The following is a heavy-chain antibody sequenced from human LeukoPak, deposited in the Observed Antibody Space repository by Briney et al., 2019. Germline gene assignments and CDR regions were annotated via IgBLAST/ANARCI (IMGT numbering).Heavy chain of an antibody. CDR1: GGSFSGYY. D-gene: IGHD6-13*01. J-gene: IGHJ4*02. CDR3: ARRTSSSWYFDY. Sequence: SVTLSLTCAVYGGSFSGYYWSWIRQPPGKGLEWIGEINHSGSTNYNPSLKSRVTMSVDTSKNQFSLKLSSVTAADTAVYYCARRTSSSWYFDYWGQGTLVTVSS. CDR2: INHSGST. V-gene: IGHV4-34*01.